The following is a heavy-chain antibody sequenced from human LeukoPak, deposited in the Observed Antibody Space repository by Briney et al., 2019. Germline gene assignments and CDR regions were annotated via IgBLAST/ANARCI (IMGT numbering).Heavy chain of an antibody. CDR2: ITWNSGST. CDR1: GFSFDDFA. V-gene: IGHV3-43D*03. J-gene: IGHJ4*02. Sequence: GGSLRLSCAASGFSFDDFAMHWVRQAPGKGLEWVSFITWNSGSTYYADSVKGRFTTSRDNSKDSLYLQMNSLRAEDTALYYCAKGPGMATVKRYLDYWGQGTLVTVSS. D-gene: IGHD5-24*01. CDR3: AKGPGMATVKRYLDY.